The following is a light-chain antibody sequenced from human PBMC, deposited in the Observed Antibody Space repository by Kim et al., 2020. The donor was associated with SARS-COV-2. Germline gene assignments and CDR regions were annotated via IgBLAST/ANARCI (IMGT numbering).Light chain of an antibody. CDR2: GAS. J-gene: IGKJ2*01. CDR3: QQYGSSPSYT. V-gene: IGKV3-20*01. Sequence: EIVLTQSPGTLSLSPGEPATLSCRASQSVSSNYLAWYQQKPGQAPRLLIYGASSRAIGIPDRFSGSGSGTDFTLTISRLEPEDFAVYYCQQYGSSPSYTFGQGTKLEI. CDR1: QSVSSNY.